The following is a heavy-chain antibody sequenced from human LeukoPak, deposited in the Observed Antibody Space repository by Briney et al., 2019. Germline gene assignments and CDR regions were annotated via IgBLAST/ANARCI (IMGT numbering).Heavy chain of an antibody. CDR2: INSDGSSK. D-gene: IGHD1-26*01. J-gene: IGHJ4*02. CDR1: GFTFSTYW. V-gene: IGHV3-74*03. CDR3: ASTSYDYFDY. Sequence: PGGSLRLSCAASGFTFSTYWMHWVRQAPGKGLVWVSRINSDGSSKTYADSVKGRSTISRDNAKNTLYLQMNSLRAEDTAVYYCASTSYDYFDYWGQGTLVTVSS.